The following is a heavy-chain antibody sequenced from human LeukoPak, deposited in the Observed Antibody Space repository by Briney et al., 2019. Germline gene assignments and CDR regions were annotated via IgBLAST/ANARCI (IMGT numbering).Heavy chain of an antibody. J-gene: IGHJ3*02. CDR2: IKQDGSEK. Sequence: PGGSLRLSCAASGFTFSSYWMSWVRQAPGKGLEWVANIKQDGSEKYYVDSVKGRFTISRDNAKNSLYLQMNSLRAEDTAVYYCARDWYYYDSSGSPLRLDAFDIWGQGTMVTVSS. CDR1: GFTFSSYW. CDR3: ARDWYYYDSSGSPLRLDAFDI. V-gene: IGHV3-7*01. D-gene: IGHD3-22*01.